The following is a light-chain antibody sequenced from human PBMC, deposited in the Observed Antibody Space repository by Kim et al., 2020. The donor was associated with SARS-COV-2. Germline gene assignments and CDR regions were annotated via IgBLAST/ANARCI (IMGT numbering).Light chain of an antibody. CDR2: GAS. J-gene: IGKJ2*01. CDR3: QQYGSAPT. CDR1: QSVSSNR. V-gene: IGKV3-20*01. Sequence: IVLTQSPGTLSLSPGEGATLSCRASQSVSSNRLAWYQQKPGQGPRLLIYGASYRATGIPARSSGSESGTDFTPTISRLEPEVSAVYYCQQYGSAPTFCQGSNLEI.